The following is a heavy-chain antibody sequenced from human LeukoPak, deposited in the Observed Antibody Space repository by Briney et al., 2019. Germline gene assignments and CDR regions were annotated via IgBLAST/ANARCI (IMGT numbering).Heavy chain of an antibody. V-gene: IGHV4-31*03. J-gene: IGHJ4*02. D-gene: IGHD6-13*01. Sequence: SETLSLTCTVSGGSISSGGYYWSWIRQHPGTGLEWIGYIYYSGSTYYNPSLKSRVTISVDTSKNQFSLKLSSVTAADTAVYYCARFSSSWCTQGDDYWGQGTLVTVSS. CDR1: GGSISSGGYY. CDR3: ARFSSSWCTQGDDY. CDR2: IYYSGST.